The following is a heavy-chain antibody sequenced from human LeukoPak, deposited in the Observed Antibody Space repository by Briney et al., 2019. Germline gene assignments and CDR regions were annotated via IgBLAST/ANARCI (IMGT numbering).Heavy chain of an antibody. CDR1: GYSISSGYY. D-gene: IGHD3-10*01. V-gene: IGHV4-38-2*02. CDR2: IYHSGST. CDR3: ARAAGHYYGSGSYCYFDY. Sequence: SETLSLTCTVSGYSISSGYYWGWIRQPPGKGLEWIGSIYHSGSTYYNPSLKSRVTISVDTSKNQFSLKLSSVTAADTAVYYCARAAGHYYGSGSYCYFDYWGQGTLVTVSS. J-gene: IGHJ4*02.